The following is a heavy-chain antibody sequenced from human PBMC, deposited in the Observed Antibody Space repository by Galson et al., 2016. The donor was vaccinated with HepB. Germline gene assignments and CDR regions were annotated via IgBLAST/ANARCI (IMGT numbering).Heavy chain of an antibody. J-gene: IGHJ4*02. CDR2: ISYDGSTK. Sequence: SLRLSCAASGFTFSSYGVHWVRQAPGKGLEWVAVISYDGSTKYYADSVKGRFTISRDNSKKTLYLQMNSLSAEDTAVYYCAKEDTAMVARNFDYWGQGTLVTVSS. CDR3: AKEDTAMVARNFDY. CDR1: GFTFSSYG. V-gene: IGHV3-30*18. D-gene: IGHD5-18*01.